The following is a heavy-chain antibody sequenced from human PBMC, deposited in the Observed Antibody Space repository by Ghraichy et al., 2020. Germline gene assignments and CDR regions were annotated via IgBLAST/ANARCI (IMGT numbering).Heavy chain of an antibody. J-gene: IGHJ4*02. CDR3: ATLGGGLATSTAWATVNYFDY. V-gene: IGHV4-34*01. D-gene: IGHD1-26*01. CDR2: INHEGIT. Sequence: SETLSLTCAVYGGPFSGYYWSWICQPPGKGLEWIGQINHEGITDYNPSLKSRVTISLDRSQDQFSLKLTSVTAADTAVYYCATLGGGLATSTAWATVNYFDYWGQGTLVTVSS. CDR1: GGPFSGYY.